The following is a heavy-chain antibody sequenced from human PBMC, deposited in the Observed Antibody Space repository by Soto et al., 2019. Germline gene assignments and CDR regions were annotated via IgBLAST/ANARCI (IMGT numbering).Heavy chain of an antibody. Sequence: QVQLVQSGAEVKKPGSSVKVSCKASGGTFSTYAISWVRQAPGQGLEWMGGIIPIFGTAKYAQKFQGRVTITADESTSKDYMELSSMRSEDTAVYYCAREIFGVIISGGRDAFDIWGQGTMVTVSS. CDR2: IIPIFGTA. J-gene: IGHJ3*02. CDR1: GGTFSTYA. V-gene: IGHV1-69*01. D-gene: IGHD3-3*01. CDR3: AREIFGVIISGGRDAFDI.